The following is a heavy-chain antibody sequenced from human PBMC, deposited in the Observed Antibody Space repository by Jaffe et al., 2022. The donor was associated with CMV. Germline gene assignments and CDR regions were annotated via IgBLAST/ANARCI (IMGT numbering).Heavy chain of an antibody. CDR3: ARRGYSKYVFNNWFDP. CDR2: IYPGDSDT. V-gene: IGHV5-51*01. J-gene: IGHJ5*02. Sequence: EVQLVQSGAEVKKPGESLKISCKGSGYSFTSYWIGWVRQMPGKGLEWMGIIYPGDSDTRYSPSFQGQVTISADKSISTAYLQWSSLKASDTAMYYCARRGYSKYVFNNWFDPWGQGTLVTVSS. CDR1: GYSFTSYW. D-gene: IGHD5-12*01.